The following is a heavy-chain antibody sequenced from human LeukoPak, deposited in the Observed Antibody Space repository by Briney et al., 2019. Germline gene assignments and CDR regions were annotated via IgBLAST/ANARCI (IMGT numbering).Heavy chain of an antibody. D-gene: IGHD4-23*01. V-gene: IGHV4-38-2*02. CDR2: IYHSGST. CDR3: ARVRDYGGNGGSYYYYYYMDV. Sequence: SETLSLTCTVSGYSISSDYYWGWIRQPPGKGLEWIGSIYHSGSTYYNPSLKSRVTISVDTSKNQFSLKLSSVTAADTAVYYCARVRDYGGNGGSYYYYYYMDVWGKGTTVTVSS. J-gene: IGHJ6*03. CDR1: GYSISSDYY.